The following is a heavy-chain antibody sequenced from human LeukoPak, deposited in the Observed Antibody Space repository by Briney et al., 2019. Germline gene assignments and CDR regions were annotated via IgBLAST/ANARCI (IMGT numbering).Heavy chain of an antibody. Sequence: PSETLSLTCTVSGYSISSGYYWGWIRQPPGKGLEWIGSIYHSGSTYYNPSLKSRVTISVDTSKNQFSLKLSSVTAADTAVYCCARAIWSGYYTWFDPWGQGTLVTVSS. V-gene: IGHV4-38-2*02. J-gene: IGHJ5*02. CDR3: ARAIWSGYYTWFDP. CDR1: GYSISSGYY. D-gene: IGHD3-3*01. CDR2: IYHSGST.